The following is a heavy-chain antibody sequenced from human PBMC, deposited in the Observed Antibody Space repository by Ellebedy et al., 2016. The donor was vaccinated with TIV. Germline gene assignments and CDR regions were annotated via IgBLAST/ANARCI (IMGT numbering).Heavy chain of an antibody. CDR1: GGSISSYY. V-gene: IGHV4-59*08. J-gene: IGHJ4*02. D-gene: IGHD5-12*01. Sequence: MPSETLSLTCTVSGGSISSYYWSWIRQPPGKGLEWIGYIYYSGSTNYNPSLKSRVTISVDTSKNQFSLKLSSVTAADTAVYYCARRRGGYDLDYWGQGTLVTVSS. CDR3: ARRRGGYDLDY. CDR2: IYYSGST.